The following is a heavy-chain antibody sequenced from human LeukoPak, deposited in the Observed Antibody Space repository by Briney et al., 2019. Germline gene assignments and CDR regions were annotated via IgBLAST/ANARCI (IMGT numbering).Heavy chain of an antibody. Sequence: PGRSLRLSCAASGFTFDDYAMHWVRQAPGKGLEWVSGISWSSGSIGYADSVKGRFTISRDNAKNSLYLQMNSLRAEDTALYYCAKDRGYSSSSSLDYWGQGTLVTVSS. CDR2: ISWSSGSI. V-gene: IGHV3-9*01. CDR3: AKDRGYSSSSSLDY. D-gene: IGHD6-13*01. J-gene: IGHJ4*02. CDR1: GFTFDDYA.